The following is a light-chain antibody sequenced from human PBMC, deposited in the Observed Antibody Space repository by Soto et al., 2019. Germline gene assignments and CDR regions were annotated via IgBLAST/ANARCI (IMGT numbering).Light chain of an antibody. CDR1: SSDVGSYHY. CDR2: DVS. Sequence: QSALTQPRSVSGSPGESVTISCSGTSSDVGSYHYVSWYQQYPGKAPKVMIYDVSERPSEVPVRFSGSKSGNTASLIISGLQAEDEAEYFCCSDSGSDSLLFGGGTKVTVL. CDR3: CSDSGSDSLL. J-gene: IGLJ2*01. V-gene: IGLV2-11*01.